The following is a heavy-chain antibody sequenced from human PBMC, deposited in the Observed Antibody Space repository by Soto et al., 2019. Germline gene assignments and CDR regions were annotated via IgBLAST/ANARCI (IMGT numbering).Heavy chain of an antibody. CDR1: GYTLTSYD. CDR2: IRGYNGNT. J-gene: IGHJ3*02. D-gene: IGHD5-18*01. Sequence: QVQLVQSGAEVKKPGASVKVSCKASGYTLTSYDISWVRQAPGQGLQWMGWIRGYNGNTNYAQNLQGRVTMTTDTSTSTAYMELRSLRSDDTAVYYCARGSGLWSAFDIWGQGTMVTVSS. CDR3: ARGSGLWSAFDI. V-gene: IGHV1-18*01.